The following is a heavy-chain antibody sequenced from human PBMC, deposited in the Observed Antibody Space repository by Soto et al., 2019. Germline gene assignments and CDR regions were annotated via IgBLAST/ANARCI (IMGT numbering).Heavy chain of an antibody. CDR2: IRADNGET. J-gene: IGHJ4*02. CDR3: VRDYASDSGVHLDF. Sequence: GASVKVSCKASGYTFTNSGFIWVRQAPGQGLEWVGWIRADNGETHYAQKLQGRVTITKDTSTSTAYMELSSLISEDTAVYYCVRDYASDSGVHLDFWGQGTLVTVSS. CDR1: GYTFTNSG. V-gene: IGHV1-18*01. D-gene: IGHD3-22*01.